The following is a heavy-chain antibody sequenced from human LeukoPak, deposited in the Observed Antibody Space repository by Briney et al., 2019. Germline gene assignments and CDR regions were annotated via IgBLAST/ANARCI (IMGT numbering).Heavy chain of an antibody. Sequence: GSLRLSCAASGFTVSSNYMNWVRQAPGKGLEWVSGIYVDGSTYYADSVKGRFTISRDNSRNTLYLQMNSLRAEDTGVYYCARDRYQWEDMDVWGKGTTVTVSS. V-gene: IGHV3-53*01. CDR1: GFTVSSNY. D-gene: IGHD1-26*01. J-gene: IGHJ6*03. CDR2: IYVDGST. CDR3: ARDRYQWEDMDV.